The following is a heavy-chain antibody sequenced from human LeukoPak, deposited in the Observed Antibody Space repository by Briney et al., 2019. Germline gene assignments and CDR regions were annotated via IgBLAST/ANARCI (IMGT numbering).Heavy chain of an antibody. D-gene: IGHD3-10*01. CDR1: GFTVSSNY. J-gene: IGHJ4*02. Sequence: GGSLRLSCAASGFTVSSNYMSWVRQAPGKGLEWVSVIYSGGSTYYADSVKGRFTISRDNSKNTLYLQMNSLRAEDTAVYYCARARGRIITMVRGVINLFDYWGQGTLVTVSS. V-gene: IGHV3-66*01. CDR2: IYSGGST. CDR3: ARARGRIITMVRGVINLFDY.